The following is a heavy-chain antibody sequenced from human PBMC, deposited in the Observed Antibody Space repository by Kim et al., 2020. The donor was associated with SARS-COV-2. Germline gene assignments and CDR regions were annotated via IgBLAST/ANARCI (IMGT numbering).Heavy chain of an antibody. V-gene: IGHV2-5*02. CDR2: IYWDGDK. CDR1: GFSLSTSGVG. J-gene: IGHJ4*02. D-gene: IGHD2-21*02. Sequence: SGPTLVNPTQTLMLTCTFSGFSLSTSGVGVGWIRQPPGKALEWLALIYWDGDKRYRPSLKSRLTVTKDTSKNQVVLTMTNMDPVDTATYYCAHRHIPFCGGDCYNDWGQGILVTVSS. CDR3: AHRHIPFCGGDCYND.